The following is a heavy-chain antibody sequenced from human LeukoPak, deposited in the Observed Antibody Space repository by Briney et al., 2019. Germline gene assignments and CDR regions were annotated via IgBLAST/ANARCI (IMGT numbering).Heavy chain of an antibody. CDR2: ISSSGSTI. CDR3: ARGGQLSGFDY. V-gene: IGHV3-48*03. Sequence: GGSLRLSXAASGFTFSSYEMNWVRQAPGKGLEWVSYISSSGSTIYYADSVKGRFTISRDNAKNSLYLQMNSLRAEDTAVYYCARGGQLSGFDYWGQGTLVTVSS. D-gene: IGHD6-6*01. CDR1: GFTFSSYE. J-gene: IGHJ4*02.